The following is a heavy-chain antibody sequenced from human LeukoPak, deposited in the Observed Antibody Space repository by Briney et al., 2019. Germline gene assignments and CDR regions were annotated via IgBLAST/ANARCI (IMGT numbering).Heavy chain of an antibody. D-gene: IGHD3-16*01. V-gene: IGHV4-39*07. CDR1: GGSISSSSYY. J-gene: IGHJ4*02. CDR2: IYYSGST. CDR3: ARGLDYEETPY. Sequence: KPSETLSLTCTVSGGSISSSSYYWGWIRQPPGKGLEWIGSIYYSGSTYYNPSLKSRVTISVDTSKNQFSLKLSSVTAADTAVYYCARGLDYEETPYWGQGTLVTVSA.